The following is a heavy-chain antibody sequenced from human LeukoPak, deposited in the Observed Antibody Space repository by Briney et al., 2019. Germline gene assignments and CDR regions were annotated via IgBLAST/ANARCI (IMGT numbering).Heavy chain of an antibody. V-gene: IGHV3-48*04. D-gene: IGHD6-6*01. CDR3: ARDASWASDH. Sequence: GGSLRLSCAASGFTFSAHGMNWVRRAPGEGLEWLSHINAVSDSRFYADSVRGRFTISRDNANNLVFLQMNNLRADDGAVYYCARDASWASDHWGQGTLVTVSS. J-gene: IGHJ4*02. CDR1: GFTFSAHG. CDR2: INAVSDSR.